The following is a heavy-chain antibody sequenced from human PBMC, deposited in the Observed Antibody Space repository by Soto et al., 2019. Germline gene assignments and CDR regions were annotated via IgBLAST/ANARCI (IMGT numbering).Heavy chain of an antibody. J-gene: IGHJ5*02. V-gene: IGHV4-4*07. CDR3: ARERYDIWHNWFEP. D-gene: IGHD3-9*01. CDR2: IYTSGST. CDR1: GGSISSYY. Sequence: PSETLSLPCTVSGGSISSYYWSWIRQPAGKGLEWIGRIYTSGSTNYNPSLKSRVTMSVYTSKNQFSLKLSAVTAADTAVYYCARERYDIWHNWFEPWGRGTLVAVSS.